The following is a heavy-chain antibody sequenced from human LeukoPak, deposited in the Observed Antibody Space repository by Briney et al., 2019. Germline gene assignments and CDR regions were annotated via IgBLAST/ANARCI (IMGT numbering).Heavy chain of an antibody. CDR2: IYSSGST. Sequence: PSETLSLTCTVSGGSINSDYWSWIRQPPGKGLEWIGYIYSSGSTKYNPSLKSRVTISVDTSKNQFSLKLSSVTAADTAVYYCARLGIGWAIDYWGQGTLVTVSS. CDR1: GGSINSDY. J-gene: IGHJ4*02. D-gene: IGHD6-19*01. V-gene: IGHV4-59*08. CDR3: ARLGIGWAIDY.